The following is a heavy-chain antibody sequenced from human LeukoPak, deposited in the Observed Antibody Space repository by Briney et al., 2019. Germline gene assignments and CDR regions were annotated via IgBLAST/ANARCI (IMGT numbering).Heavy chain of an antibody. Sequence: GGSLRLSCAASGFTFSSYSMNWVRQAPGKGLEWVSYISSSSSTIYYADSVKGRFTISRDNAKNSLYLQMSSLRDEDTAVYYCARDIAVGATEFDYWGQGTLVTVSS. CDR3: ARDIAVGATEFDY. CDR1: GFTFSSYS. J-gene: IGHJ4*02. CDR2: ISSSSSTI. V-gene: IGHV3-48*02. D-gene: IGHD1-26*01.